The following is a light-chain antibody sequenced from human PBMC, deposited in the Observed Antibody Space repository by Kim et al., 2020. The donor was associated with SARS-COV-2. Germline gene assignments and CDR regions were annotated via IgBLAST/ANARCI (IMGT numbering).Light chain of an antibody. V-gene: IGKV1-33*01. Sequence: DIQMTQSPSSLSASVGDRVTITCQASQDISNHLNWYQQKPGKAPKLLIYDASNLETGVPSRFSGSGSGTDFTFTITSLQPEDIETYYCQQYDNFPLTFGGGTKVDIK. CDR3: QQYDNFPLT. CDR2: DAS. CDR1: QDISNH. J-gene: IGKJ4*02.